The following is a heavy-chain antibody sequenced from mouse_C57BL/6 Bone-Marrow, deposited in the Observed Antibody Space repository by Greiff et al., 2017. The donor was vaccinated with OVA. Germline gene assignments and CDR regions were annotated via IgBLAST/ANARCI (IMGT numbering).Heavy chain of an antibody. Sequence: VQLQQSGAELARPGASVKLSCKASGYTFTSYGISWVKQRTGQGLEWIGEIYPRSGNTYSNEKFKGKATLTADKSSSTAYMELRSLTSEDSAVYFCARAYYYGSLAYWGQGTLVTVSA. CDR2: IYPRSGNT. CDR1: GYTFTSYG. V-gene: IGHV1-81*01. J-gene: IGHJ3*01. D-gene: IGHD1-1*01. CDR3: ARAYYYGSLAY.